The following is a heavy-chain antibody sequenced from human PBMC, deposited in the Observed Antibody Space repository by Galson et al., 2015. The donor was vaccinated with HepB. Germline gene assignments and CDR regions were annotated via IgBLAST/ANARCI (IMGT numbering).Heavy chain of an antibody. Sequence: SVKVSCKASGGTYGNYVISWVRQAPGQGLEWMGVIIPVLGTTDYAQKFQGRLTITADASTRTAYMDLSSLKSDDTAVYYRASLGSNSGPSWGQGTLVTVSS. D-gene: IGHD2-8*02. J-gene: IGHJ5*02. CDR2: IIPVLGTT. CDR1: GGTYGNYV. V-gene: IGHV1-69*13. CDR3: ASLGSNSGPS.